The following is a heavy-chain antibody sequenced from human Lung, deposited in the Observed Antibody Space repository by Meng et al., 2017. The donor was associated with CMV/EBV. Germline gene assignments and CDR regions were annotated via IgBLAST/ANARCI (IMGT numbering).Heavy chain of an antibody. CDR2: ISTNTGTP. V-gene: IGHV7-4-1*02. D-gene: IGHD2/OR15-2a*01. CDR3: ARGGNFDP. CDR1: GYTFSTFT. J-gene: IGHJ5*02. Sequence: QVQCVQSGVKVKKPGAAVKVSCKASGYTFSTFTINWVRQAHGRGLEWMGWISTNTGTPTYTQGFTGRFVFSLDTSVSTAYLQISSLKAEDTAVYYCARGGNFDPWGQGTLVTVSS.